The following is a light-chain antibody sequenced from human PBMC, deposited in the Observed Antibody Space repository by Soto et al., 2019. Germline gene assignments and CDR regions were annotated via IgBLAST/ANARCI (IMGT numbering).Light chain of an antibody. CDR2: EVS. J-gene: IGLJ3*02. Sequence: QSVLTQPASVSGSPGQSITISCTGINSDVGGYNYVSWYQQHPGKAPKFIIYEVSNRPSGISNRFSGSKSGNTASLTISGLQAEDEADYYCSSYTSSSFWVFGGGTQLTVL. CDR3: SSYTSSSFWV. V-gene: IGLV2-14*01. CDR1: NSDVGGYNY.